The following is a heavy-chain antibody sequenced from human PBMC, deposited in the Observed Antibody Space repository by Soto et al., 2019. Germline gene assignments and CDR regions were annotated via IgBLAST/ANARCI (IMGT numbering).Heavy chain of an antibody. D-gene: IGHD5-18*01. J-gene: IGHJ5*02. Sequence: SSETLSLTCNVSGGSIGRSSYYWAWNRQSPGKGLEWIGSIYYTGSTTYYNPSLKSRVTISVDRAKNQFSLKLTSVTAADTAMYYCVRHSGYSSSWGEFDPWGQGTLVTVSS. CDR1: GGSIGRSSYY. CDR2: IYYTGSTT. CDR3: VRHSGYSSSWGEFDP. V-gene: IGHV4-39*01.